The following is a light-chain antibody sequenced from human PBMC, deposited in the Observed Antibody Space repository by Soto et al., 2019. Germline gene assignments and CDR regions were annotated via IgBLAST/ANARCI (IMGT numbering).Light chain of an antibody. CDR1: QGISNW. CDR3: QQANSFPLT. V-gene: IGKV1-12*01. CDR2: TGS. J-gene: IGKJ4*01. Sequence: DIQMTQSPSSVSASVGARVSITCRASQGISNWLAWYQQKPGRAPKLLIYTGSSFQSGVPSRFSVTGSWTDFTLTISSLQPDDVATYYCQQANSFPLTFGGGTKVEIK.